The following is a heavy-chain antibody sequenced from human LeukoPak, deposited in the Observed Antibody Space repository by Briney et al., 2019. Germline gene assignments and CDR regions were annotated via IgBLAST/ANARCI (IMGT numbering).Heavy chain of an antibody. CDR2: INSNGRTI. V-gene: IGHV3-11*04. J-gene: IGHJ5*02. CDR3: AQECVDSSGYYYVPNWFDP. Sequence: PGGSLRLSCAASRFTFSDYYMSWIRQAPGKGLEWISYINSNGRTIEYADSVKDRFTISRDNAKNSLYLQMNSLRAEDTAVYYCAQECVDSSGYYYVPNWFDPWGQGTLVTVSS. CDR1: RFTFSDYY. D-gene: IGHD3-22*01.